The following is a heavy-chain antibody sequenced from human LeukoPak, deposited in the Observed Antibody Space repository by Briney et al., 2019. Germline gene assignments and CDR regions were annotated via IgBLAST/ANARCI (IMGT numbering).Heavy chain of an antibody. Sequence: GGSLRLSCAASGFTFSDYYMSWIRQAPGKGLEWVSYISSSGSTIYYADSVKGRFTISRDNAKNSLYLQMNSLRAEDTAVYYCAKTPIFGVVISGYYFDYWGQGTLVTVSS. CDR1: GFTFSDYY. CDR2: ISSSGSTI. CDR3: AKTPIFGVVISGYYFDY. D-gene: IGHD3-3*01. V-gene: IGHV3-11*01. J-gene: IGHJ4*02.